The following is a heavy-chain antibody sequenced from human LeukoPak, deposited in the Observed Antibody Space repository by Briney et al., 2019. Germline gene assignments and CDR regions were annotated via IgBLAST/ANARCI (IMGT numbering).Heavy chain of an antibody. CDR2: IKQDGSAI. CDR3: ARARITVPGGDY. D-gene: IGHD6-19*01. J-gene: IGHJ4*02. CDR1: GFSISSYW. Sequence: GGSLRLSCAASGFSISSYWMSWVRQAPGKGLEWVANIKQDGSAIYYVDSVKGRFTISRDNAKNPLFLQMSSLRAEDTAVYYCARARITVPGGDYWGQGTLVTVSS. V-gene: IGHV3-7*01.